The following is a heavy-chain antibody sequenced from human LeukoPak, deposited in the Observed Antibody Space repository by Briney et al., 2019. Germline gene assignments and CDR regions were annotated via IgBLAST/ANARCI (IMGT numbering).Heavy chain of an antibody. CDR3: ARLLHDSRGYYYFDY. D-gene: IGHD3-22*01. Sequence: SETLSLTCTVSGGSISSSSCYWGWIRQPPGEGLQWLGSIYYSGSPYDNPSLKSRVTISVDTSKNQFSLKLSSVTAADTAVYYCARLLHDSRGYYYFDYWGPGTLVTVSS. CDR1: GGSISSSSCY. V-gene: IGHV4-39*01. CDR2: IYYSGSP. J-gene: IGHJ4*02.